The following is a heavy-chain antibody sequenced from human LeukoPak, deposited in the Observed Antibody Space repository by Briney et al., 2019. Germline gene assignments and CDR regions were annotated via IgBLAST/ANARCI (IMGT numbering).Heavy chain of an antibody. CDR1: GGSISSISYY. Sequence: SETLSLTCTVSGGSISSISYYWGWIRQPPGKGLEWIGHIYYSGSTFYNPSLKSRVTISVDTSKNQLSLKLRSVTAADTAVYYCARLSRTRVPVVVVAATYYYYYYMDVWGKGTTVTVSS. CDR2: IYYSGST. CDR3: ARLSRTRVPVVVVAATYYYYYYMDV. V-gene: IGHV4-39*07. J-gene: IGHJ6*03. D-gene: IGHD2-15*01.